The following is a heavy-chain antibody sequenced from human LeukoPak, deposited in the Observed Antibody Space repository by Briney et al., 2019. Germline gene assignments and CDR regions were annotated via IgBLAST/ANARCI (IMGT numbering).Heavy chain of an antibody. D-gene: IGHD1-14*01. Sequence: SETLSLTCTVSGGSISSGDYYWSWIRQPPGKGLEWIGYIYYSGSTYYNPSLKSRVTISVDTSKNQFSLKLSSVTAADTAVYYCARVWRDNRKFDYWGQGTLVTVSS. CDR2: IYYSGST. CDR3: ARVWRDNRKFDY. CDR1: GGSISSGDYY. V-gene: IGHV4-30-4*01. J-gene: IGHJ4*02.